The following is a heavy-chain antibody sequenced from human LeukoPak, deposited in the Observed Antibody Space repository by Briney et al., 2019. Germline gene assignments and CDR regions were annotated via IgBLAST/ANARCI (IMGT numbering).Heavy chain of an antibody. V-gene: IGHV1-69*05. CDR1: GGTFSSYA. CDR3: ASYTYYYDSSGLPH. D-gene: IGHD3-22*01. J-gene: IGHJ3*01. Sequence: SVKVSCKASGGTFSSYAVSWVRQAPGQGLEWVGRIIPIFGTANYAQKFQGRVTITTDESTSTAYMELSSLRSEDTAVYYCASYTYYYDSSGLPHWGQGTMVTVSS. CDR2: IIPIFGTA.